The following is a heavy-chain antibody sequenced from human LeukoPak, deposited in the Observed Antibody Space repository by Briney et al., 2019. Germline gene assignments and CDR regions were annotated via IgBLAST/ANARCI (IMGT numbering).Heavy chain of an antibody. V-gene: IGHV3-30-3*01. CDR2: ISYDGSSR. CDR3: ATSGLMGLNKITSGYYFDY. D-gene: IGHD3-16*01. Sequence: GGSLRLSCAASGFTFSNAWMTWVRQAPGKGLEWVAVISYDGSSRYYADSVRGRFTISRDNSKNTLYLQMNSLRPEDTAVYYCATSGLMGLNKITSGYYFDYWGQGTLVTVSS. CDR1: GFTFSNAW. J-gene: IGHJ4*02.